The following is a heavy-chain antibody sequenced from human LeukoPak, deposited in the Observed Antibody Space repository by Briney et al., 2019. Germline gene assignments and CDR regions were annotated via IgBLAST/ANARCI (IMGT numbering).Heavy chain of an antibody. CDR1: GGSFDGYY. Sequence: PSETLSLTCAVFGGSFDGYYWTWIRQSPEKGLEWIGEIVYSGSTNYNPSLQSRVTISVDTSKNQFSLKLSSVTAADTAVYYCARRVLTSSVISESNWFDPWGQGILVTVSS. J-gene: IGHJ5*02. V-gene: IGHV4-34*12. CDR2: IVYSGST. CDR3: ARRVLTSSVISESNWFDP. D-gene: IGHD1-14*01.